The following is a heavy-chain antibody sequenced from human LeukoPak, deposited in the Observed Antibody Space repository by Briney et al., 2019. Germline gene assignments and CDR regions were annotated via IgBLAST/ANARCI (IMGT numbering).Heavy chain of an antibody. V-gene: IGHV1-2*02. CDR1: GYTFTGYY. D-gene: IGHD3-10*01. Sequence: ATVKVSCKASGYTFTGYYMHWVRQAPGQGLEWMGWINLNSGGGNYTQEFQGRVTMTSATSISTAYIELSRLRSDDTAVYYCARGTSVLLWFAELKDWGQGTLVTVSS. J-gene: IGHJ4*02. CDR2: INLNSGGG. CDR3: ARGTSVLLWFAELKD.